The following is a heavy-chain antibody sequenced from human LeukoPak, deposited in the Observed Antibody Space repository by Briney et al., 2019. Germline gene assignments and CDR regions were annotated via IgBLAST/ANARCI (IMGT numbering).Heavy chain of an antibody. V-gene: IGHV5-51*01. CDR3: ARSGYGNNYASSFDY. J-gene: IGHJ4*02. CDR2: IYPGDSDL. Sequence: GESLKISCKTSGYKFSDYYIGWVRQRPGKGLEWMGIIYPGDSDLRYSPSFQGQVTISADKSIRTAYLHWSSLEASDTAMYYCARSGYGNNYASSFDYWGQGTLVTVSS. CDR1: GYKFSDYY. D-gene: IGHD5-18*01.